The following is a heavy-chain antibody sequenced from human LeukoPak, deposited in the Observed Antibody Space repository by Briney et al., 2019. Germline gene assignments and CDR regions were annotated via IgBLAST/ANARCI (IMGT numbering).Heavy chain of an antibody. CDR1: GYTFTSYA. Sequence: ASVKVSCKASGYTFTSYAMHWVRQAPGQRLEWMGWINAGNGNTKYSQKFQGRVTITWDTSASTAYMELSSLRSEDTAVYYCARDHEEKVAGPYYFDYWGQGTLVTVSS. V-gene: IGHV1-3*01. D-gene: IGHD6-19*01. CDR2: INAGNGNT. J-gene: IGHJ4*02. CDR3: ARDHEEKVAGPYYFDY.